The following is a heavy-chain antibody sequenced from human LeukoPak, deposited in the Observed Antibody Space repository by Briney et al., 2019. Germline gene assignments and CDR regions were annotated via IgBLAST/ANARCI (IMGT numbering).Heavy chain of an antibody. Sequence: PGGSLRLSCAASGFTFSSYGMHWVRQAPGKGLEWVAVIWYDGSNKYYADPVKGRLTISRDNSKNTLYLQMNSLRAEDTAVYYCAKDRGIAVAGIYDYWGQGTLVTVSS. CDR1: GFTFSSYG. CDR3: AKDRGIAVAGIYDY. V-gene: IGHV3-33*06. J-gene: IGHJ4*02. D-gene: IGHD6-19*01. CDR2: IWYDGSNK.